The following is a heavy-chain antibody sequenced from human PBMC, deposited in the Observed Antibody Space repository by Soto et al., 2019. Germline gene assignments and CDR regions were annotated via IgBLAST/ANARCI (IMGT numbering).Heavy chain of an antibody. V-gene: IGHV1-69*12. CDR3: ARDNDRLQLGGNYYYILDV. CDR1: GGTFSSSA. Sequence: QVQLVQSGAEMKEPGSSVKVSCKTSGGTFSSSAISWLRQAPGQGLEWMGGIIPLFRTPDYAQKFQGRVTIAADESTSTAYTELISLRSEDTAVYYCARDNDRLQLGGNYYYILDVWGQGTTITVSS. CDR2: IIPLFRTP. J-gene: IGHJ6*02. D-gene: IGHD4-4*01.